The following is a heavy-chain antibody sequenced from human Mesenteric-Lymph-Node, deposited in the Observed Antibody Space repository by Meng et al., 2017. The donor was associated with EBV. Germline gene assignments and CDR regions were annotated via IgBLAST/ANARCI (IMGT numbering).Heavy chain of an antibody. Sequence: QVQLQQSGPGLVKPSXXXXLXXVISGDSVSSSSAAWTWISQSPSRGLEWLGRTYYRSKWYNDYAVFVKSRITINPDTSKNQFSLQLNSVTPEDTAVYYCARGATSVFDLWGRGTLVTVSS. V-gene: IGHV6-1*01. CDR2: TYYRSKWYN. CDR3: ARGATSVFDL. CDR1: GDSVSSSSAA. J-gene: IGHJ2*01.